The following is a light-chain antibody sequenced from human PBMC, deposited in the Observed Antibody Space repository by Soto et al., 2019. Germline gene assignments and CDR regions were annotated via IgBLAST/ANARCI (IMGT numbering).Light chain of an antibody. V-gene: IGLV2-14*01. CDR3: TSYTSISTYV. J-gene: IGLJ1*01. CDR2: DVT. CDR1: SSDVGAYNY. Sequence: HSVLTQPASVSGPPGQSITISCTGTSSDVGAYNYVSWYQHHPGKAPRLVIYDVTNRPSGISDRFSGSKSGNTASLTISGLLAEDEADYYCTSYTSISTYVFGTGTKLTVL.